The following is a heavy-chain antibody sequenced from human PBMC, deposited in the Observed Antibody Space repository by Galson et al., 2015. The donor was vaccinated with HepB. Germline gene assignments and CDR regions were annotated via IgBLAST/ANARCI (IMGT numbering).Heavy chain of an antibody. CDR1: GFTFSSYS. V-gene: IGHV3-21*01. CDR3: ARDYQDGDLNPLDY. J-gene: IGHJ4*02. CDR2: ISSSSSYI. Sequence: SLRLSCAASGFTFSSYSMNWVRQAPGKGLGWVSSISSSSSYIYYADSVKGRFTISRDNAKNSLYLQMNSLRAEDTAVYYCARDYQDGDLNPLDYWGQGTLVTVSS. D-gene: IGHD4-17*01.